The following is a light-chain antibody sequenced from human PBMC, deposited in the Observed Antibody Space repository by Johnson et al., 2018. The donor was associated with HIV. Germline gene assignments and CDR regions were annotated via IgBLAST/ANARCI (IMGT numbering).Light chain of an antibody. V-gene: IGLV1-51*01. Sequence: QSVLTQPPSVSAAPGQKVTISCSGSSSNIGNNYVSWYQQLPGTAPKLLIYENNKRPSGVPDRFYGSKSGTAATLGITGLQAGDEADYYGGTWDTSRRAYVFGSGTKLTVL. CDR3: GTWDTSRRAYV. CDR2: ENN. J-gene: IGLJ1*01. CDR1: SSNIGNNY.